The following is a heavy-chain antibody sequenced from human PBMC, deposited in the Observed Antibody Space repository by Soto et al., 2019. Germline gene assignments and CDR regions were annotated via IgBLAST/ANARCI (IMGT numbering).Heavy chain of an antibody. V-gene: IGHV4-30-4*01. Sequence: QVQLQESGPGLVKPSQTLSLTCTVSGGSISSGDYYWSWIRQPPGKGLEWIGYIYYSGSTYYNPSLKSRVTISVDTSKNQFSLKLSSVTAADAAVYYCARGPFYDSRAYGMDVWGQGTTVTVSS. CDR3: ARGPFYDSRAYGMDV. D-gene: IGHD3-22*01. CDR1: GGSISSGDYY. J-gene: IGHJ6*02. CDR2: IYYSGST.